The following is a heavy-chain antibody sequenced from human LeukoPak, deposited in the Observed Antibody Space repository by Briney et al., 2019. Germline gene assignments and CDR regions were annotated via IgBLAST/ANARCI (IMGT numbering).Heavy chain of an antibody. CDR2: INQDGRAI. CDR1: GFTFSDVW. Sequence: GGSLRLSCAASGFTFSDVWMGWVRQAPGKGLEWVANINQDGRAIYYVDSVKGRFSISRDNTNSLLYLQMDSLGAEDTAIYFCARDSYRSIDYWGRGTLVTVSS. J-gene: IGHJ4*02. CDR3: ARDSYRSIDY. V-gene: IGHV3-7*01. D-gene: IGHD4-11*01.